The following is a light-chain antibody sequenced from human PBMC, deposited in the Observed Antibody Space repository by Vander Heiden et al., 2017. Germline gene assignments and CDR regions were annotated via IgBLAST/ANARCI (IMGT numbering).Light chain of an antibody. CDR1: SGHSGYA. Sequence: QLVLTQSPSASPSLGASAKLTCTLSSGHSGYAIAWHQQQPEKGPRYLLELNSDGRHTKGDGIPDRFSASSSGAERYLTISSLQSDDEADYYCQTWGTSALVVFGGGTKLTVL. CDR3: QTWGTSALVV. CDR2: LNSDGRH. J-gene: IGLJ2*01. V-gene: IGLV4-69*01.